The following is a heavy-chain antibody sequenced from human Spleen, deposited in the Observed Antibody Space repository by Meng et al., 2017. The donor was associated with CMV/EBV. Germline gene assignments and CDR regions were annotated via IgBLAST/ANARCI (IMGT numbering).Heavy chain of an antibody. V-gene: IGHV4-31*02. CDR2: IYYSGST. Sequence: GSISSGGYYWSWIRQHPGKGLEWIGYIYYSGSTYYNPSLKSRVTISVDTSKNQFSLKLSSVTAADTAVYYCARGIVVVPAALYYFDYWGQRTLVTVSS. CDR3: ARGIVVVPAALYYFDY. J-gene: IGHJ4*02. CDR1: GSISSGGYY. D-gene: IGHD2-2*01.